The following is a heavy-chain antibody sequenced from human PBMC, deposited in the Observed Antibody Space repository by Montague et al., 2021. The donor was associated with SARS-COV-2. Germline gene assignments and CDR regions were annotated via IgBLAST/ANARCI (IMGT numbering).Heavy chain of an antibody. J-gene: IGHJ5*02. CDR1: GGSISSSSYY. CDR3: ARQGDQLLLEYWFDP. D-gene: IGHD2-2*01. CDR2: IYYSGST. V-gene: IGHV4-39*01. Sequence: SETLSLTCTVSGGSISSSSYYWGWIRQPPGKGLEWIESIYYSGSTXYNPSLKSRVTISVDTSKNQFSLKLSSVTAADTAVYYCARQGDQLLLEYWFDPWGQGTLVTVSS.